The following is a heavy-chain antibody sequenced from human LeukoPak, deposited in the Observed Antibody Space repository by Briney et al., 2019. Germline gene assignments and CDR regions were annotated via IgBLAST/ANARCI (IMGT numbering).Heavy chain of an antibody. CDR3: ARGGGITMIVVVTAPFDY. CDR2: INHSGST. V-gene: IGHV4-34*01. D-gene: IGHD3-22*01. J-gene: IGHJ4*02. Sequence: SETLSLTCAVYGGSFSGYYWSWIRQPPGKGLEGIGEINHSGSTNYNPSLKSRVTISVDTSKNQFSLKLSSVTAADTAVYYCARGGGITMIVVVTAPFDYWGQGTLVTVSS. CDR1: GGSFSGYY.